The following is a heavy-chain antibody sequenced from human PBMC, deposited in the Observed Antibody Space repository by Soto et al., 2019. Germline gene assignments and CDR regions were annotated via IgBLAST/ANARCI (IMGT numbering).Heavy chain of an antibody. V-gene: IGHV4-61*01. Sequence: PSDTLSLTCSFSVGSVISGIYHLSFIRQPPWNGLEWIGYIYYSGSTNYNPFLRSRVSISVDKSKNQFSLKLRSVTAADTALYYCARVNWNTNDYYYDIDVWGKRHTVNVSS. CDR2: IYYSGST. D-gene: IGHD1-1*01. J-gene: IGHJ6*04. CDR3: ARVNWNTNDYYYDIDV. CDR1: VGSVISGIYH.